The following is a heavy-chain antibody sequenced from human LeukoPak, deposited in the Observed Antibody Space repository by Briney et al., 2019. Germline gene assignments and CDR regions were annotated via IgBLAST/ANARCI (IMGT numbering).Heavy chain of an antibody. J-gene: IGHJ4*02. V-gene: IGHV1-69*04. CDR1: GGTFSSYA. D-gene: IGHD4-11*01. CDR3: ARELYSKSY. CDR2: IIAILDIA. Sequence: ASVKVSCKASGGTFSSYAISWVRQAPGQGLERMGRIIAILDIANYAQKLQGRVTMTTDTSTNTAYMELRSLSSDDTGVYYCARELYSKSYWGQGTLVTVSS.